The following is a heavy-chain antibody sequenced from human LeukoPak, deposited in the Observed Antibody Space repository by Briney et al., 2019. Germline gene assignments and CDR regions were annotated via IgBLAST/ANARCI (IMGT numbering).Heavy chain of an antibody. CDR2: ISSSSSYI. CDR3: ARGGNSGYVFDY. CDR1: GFTFSSYS. D-gene: IGHD5-12*01. V-gene: IGHV3-21*01. J-gene: IGHJ4*02. Sequence: GGSLRLSCAASGFTFSSYSMNWVRQAPGKGLEWVSSISSSSSYIYYADSVEGRFTISRDNAKDSLYLQMNSLRAEDTAVYYCARGGNSGYVFDYWGQGTLVTVSS.